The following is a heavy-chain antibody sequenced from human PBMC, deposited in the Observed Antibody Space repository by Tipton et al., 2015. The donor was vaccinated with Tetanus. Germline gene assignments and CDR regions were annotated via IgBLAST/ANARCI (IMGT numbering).Heavy chain of an antibody. CDR2: VHYSGST. V-gene: IGHV4-59*01. J-gene: IGHJ5*02. CDR1: GGSISSYY. D-gene: IGHD5-12*01. Sequence: TLSLTCNVSGGSISSYYWTWIRQPPGRGLEWIGYVHYSGSTNYSPSLRSRVTLSVDTSKNQFSLKLSSVTAADTAVYYCARYSIVATSNNWFDPWGQGTLVTVSS. CDR3: ARYSIVATSNNWFDP.